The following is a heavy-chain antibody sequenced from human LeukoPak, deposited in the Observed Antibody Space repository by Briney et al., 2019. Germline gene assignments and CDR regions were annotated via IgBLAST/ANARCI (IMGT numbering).Heavy chain of an antibody. D-gene: IGHD1-26*01. CDR1: RFTFDDYG. CDR3: ARGKLVGATISAFDY. CDR2: INWNGGST. Sequence: GGSLRLSCAASRFTFDDYGMSWVRQAPGKGLEWVSGINWNGGSTGYADSVKGRFTISRDNAKNSLYLQMNSLRAEDTALYYCARGKLVGATISAFDYWGQGTLVTVSS. J-gene: IGHJ4*02. V-gene: IGHV3-20*04.